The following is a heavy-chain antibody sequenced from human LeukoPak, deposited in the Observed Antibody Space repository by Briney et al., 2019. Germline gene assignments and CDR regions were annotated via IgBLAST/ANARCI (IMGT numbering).Heavy chain of an antibody. D-gene: IGHD1-14*01. CDR3: ARATAENDH. CDR2: INPKTGGT. V-gene: IGHV1-2*02. Sequence: ASVKVSCKASGYTFTGYYMHWVRQAPGQGLEWMGWINPKTGGTSYAQKFQGRVTMTRDTSISTVNMELSRLTSDDTDVYYCARATAENDHWGQGTLVTVSS. CDR1: GYTFTGYY. J-gene: IGHJ4*02.